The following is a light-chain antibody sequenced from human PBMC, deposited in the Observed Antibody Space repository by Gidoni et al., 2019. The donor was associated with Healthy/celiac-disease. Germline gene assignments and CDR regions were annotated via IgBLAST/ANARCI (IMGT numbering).Light chain of an antibody. J-gene: IGLJ2*01. CDR1: SSDVGGYNY. V-gene: IGLV2-14*01. CDR2: EVS. CDR3: SSYTSGSTLEV. Sequence: SPGQSITISCTGTSSDVGGYNYVSWYQQHPGKAPKLMIYEVSNRPSGVSNRFSGSKSGNTASLTISGLQAEDEADYYCSSYTSGSTLEVFGGGTKLTVL.